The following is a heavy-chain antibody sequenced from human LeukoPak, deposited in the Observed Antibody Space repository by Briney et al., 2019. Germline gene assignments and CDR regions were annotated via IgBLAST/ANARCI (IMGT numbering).Heavy chain of an antibody. V-gene: IGHV3-48*01. D-gene: IGHD6-6*01. J-gene: IGHJ3*02. CDR2: ISSSSSTI. CDR1: GFTFSSYS. CDR3: ARDLYSSSPGAFDI. Sequence: PGGSLRLSCAASGFTFSSYSMNWVRQAPGKGLEWVSYISSSSSTIYYADSVKGRFTISRDNAKNSLYLQMNSLRAEDTAVYYCARDLYSSSPGAFDIWGQGTMVTVSS.